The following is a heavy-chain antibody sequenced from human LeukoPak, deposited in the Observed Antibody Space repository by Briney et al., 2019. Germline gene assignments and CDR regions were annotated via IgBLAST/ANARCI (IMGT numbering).Heavy chain of an antibody. CDR3: ARSILNYYFYSMDV. Sequence: AGGSLRLSCVASGFTFSSYAMSWVRQAPGKGLEWASGISGSGGRTYYADSVKGRFTISRDNSKNTLYLQMNSLRAEDTAIYYCARSILNYYFYSMDVWGQGTTVTVSS. J-gene: IGHJ6*02. V-gene: IGHV3-23*01. D-gene: IGHD2-8*02. CDR2: ISGSGGRT. CDR1: GFTFSSYA.